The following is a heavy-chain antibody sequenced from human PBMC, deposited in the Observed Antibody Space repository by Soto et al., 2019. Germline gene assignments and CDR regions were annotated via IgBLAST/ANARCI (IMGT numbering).Heavy chain of an antibody. CDR2: IYHSGST. CDR3: ARAPFSGSSPFDY. V-gene: IGHV4-30-4*01. J-gene: IGHJ4*01. D-gene: IGHD1-26*01. Sequence: SETLSLTCTVSGDSMSSGDYHWSRIRQPPGKGLEWIGYIYHSGSTKYNLSLKSRTTISVDTSKNQFSLKMSSMTAADTAVYYCARAPFSGSSPFDYWGHGTLVTSPQ. CDR1: GDSMSSGDYH.